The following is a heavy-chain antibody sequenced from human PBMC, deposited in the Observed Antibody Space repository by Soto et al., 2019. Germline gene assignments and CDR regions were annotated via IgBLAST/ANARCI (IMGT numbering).Heavy chain of an antibody. J-gene: IGHJ4*02. CDR1: GFTFSSYN. CDR3: AREAKWVAAAVTEFDY. V-gene: IGHV3-21*01. CDR2: ISSGSSYI. Sequence: GGSLRLSCAASGFTFSSYNMNWVRQAPGKGLEWVSSISSGSSYIYYADSVKGRFTISRDNAKNSLYLQMNSLRAEDTAVYYCAREAKWVAAAVTEFDYWGQGTLVTVSS. D-gene: IGHD6-13*01.